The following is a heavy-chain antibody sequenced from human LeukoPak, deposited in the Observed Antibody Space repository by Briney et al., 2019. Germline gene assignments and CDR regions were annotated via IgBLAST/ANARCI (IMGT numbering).Heavy chain of an antibody. CDR1: GFTFSSYA. CDR3: AKATQDVLRFLEWSGEYYFDY. V-gene: IGHV3-23*01. Sequence: PGGSLRLSCAASGFTFSSYAMSWVRQAPGKGLEWVSAISGSGGSTYYADSVKGRFTISRDNSKNTLYLQMNSPRAEDTAVYYCAKATQDVLRFLEWSGEYYFDYWGQGTLVTVSS. J-gene: IGHJ4*02. CDR2: ISGSGGST. D-gene: IGHD3-3*01.